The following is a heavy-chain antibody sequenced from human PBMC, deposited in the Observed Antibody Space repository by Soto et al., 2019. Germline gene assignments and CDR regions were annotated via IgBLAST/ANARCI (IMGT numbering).Heavy chain of an antibody. CDR2: INSDGSST. Sequence: EVQLVESGGGIVQPGGSLRLSCAASGFTFSSYWMHWVRQAPGKWLVWVSRINSDGSSTSYADSVKGRFTISRDNAKNTLYLQMNSLRAEDTAVYYCVRTSLVVAAATREDYWGQGTLVTVSS. J-gene: IGHJ4*02. CDR1: GFTFSSYW. CDR3: VRTSLVVAAATREDY. D-gene: IGHD2-15*01. V-gene: IGHV3-74*01.